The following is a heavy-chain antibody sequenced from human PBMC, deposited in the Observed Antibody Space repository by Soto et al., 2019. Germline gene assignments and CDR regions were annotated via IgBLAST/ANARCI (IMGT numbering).Heavy chain of an antibody. CDR3: ARWGGLSCSGAVCFKKPFDY. J-gene: IGHJ4*02. D-gene: IGHD2-8*02. Sequence: QVQLVQSGAEVKRPESSMKVSCKPSGGTFNNYAINWVRQAPGQGLEWMGAIIPISGTTKYAQKFQGRVPITADQATSTVYMDLSSLRSEDTAVYYCARWGGLSCSGAVCFKKPFDYWGQGTLVTVSS. CDR2: IIPISGTT. V-gene: IGHV1-69*01. CDR1: GGTFNNYA.